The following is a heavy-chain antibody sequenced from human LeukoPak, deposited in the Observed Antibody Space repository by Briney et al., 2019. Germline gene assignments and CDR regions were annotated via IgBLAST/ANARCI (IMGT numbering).Heavy chain of an antibody. D-gene: IGHD3-10*01. CDR3: ARDSGYRAFDL. J-gene: IGHJ2*01. CDR1: GFPFSVYW. V-gene: IGHV3-7*04. CDR2: IKQDGSAK. Sequence: GGSLRLSCAASGFPFSVYWMSWVRQAPGKGLEWVANIKQDGSAKYYVDSVKGRFTISRDNAQNSLYLQLNSLRAEDTALYYCARDSGYRAFDLWGGGTLVTVSS.